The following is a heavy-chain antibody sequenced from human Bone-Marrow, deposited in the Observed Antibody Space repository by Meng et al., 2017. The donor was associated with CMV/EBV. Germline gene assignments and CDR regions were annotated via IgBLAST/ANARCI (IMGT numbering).Heavy chain of an antibody. Sequence: ASVKVSCKASGYTFTGYYMHWVRQAPGQGLEWMGWINPNSGGTNYAQKFQGRVTMTRDTSISTAYMELSRLRSDDTAVYYCARGRRDYDFWSGYYSFDNWGQATLATFSS. J-gene: IGHJ4*02. CDR2: INPNSGGT. D-gene: IGHD3-3*01. CDR1: GYTFTGYY. V-gene: IGHV1-2*02. CDR3: ARGRRDYDFWSGYYSFDN.